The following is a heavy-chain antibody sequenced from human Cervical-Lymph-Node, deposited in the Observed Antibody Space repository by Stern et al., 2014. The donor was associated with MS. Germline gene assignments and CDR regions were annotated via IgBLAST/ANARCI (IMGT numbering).Heavy chain of an antibody. V-gene: IGHV7-4-1*04. J-gene: IGHJ5*02. CDR1: GDTFDKYL. Sequence: QVQLVQSGSELKTPGASVNVSCKASGDTFDKYLSNWVRQAPGKGLEWMGWINTNTGTPTYARGYAGRFVCSLDTCGKVAEQLISRLKTEATAVYYCARDMSDFWSDYGHNWFDPWGQGTLIIVSS. CDR3: ARDMSDFWSDYGHNWFDP. D-gene: IGHD3-3*01. CDR2: INTNTGTP.